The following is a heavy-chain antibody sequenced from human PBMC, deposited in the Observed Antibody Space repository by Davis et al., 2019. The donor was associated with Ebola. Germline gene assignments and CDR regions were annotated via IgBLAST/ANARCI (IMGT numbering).Heavy chain of an antibody. J-gene: IGHJ5*02. D-gene: IGHD3-3*01. Sequence: SVKVSCKASGGTFSSYAISWVRQAPGQGLEWMGRIIPILGIANYAQKFQGRVTITADKSTSTAYMELRSLRSDDTAVYYCAREFWQTWFDPWGQGTLVTVSS. CDR2: IIPILGIA. CDR1: GGTFSSYA. V-gene: IGHV1-69*04. CDR3: AREFWQTWFDP.